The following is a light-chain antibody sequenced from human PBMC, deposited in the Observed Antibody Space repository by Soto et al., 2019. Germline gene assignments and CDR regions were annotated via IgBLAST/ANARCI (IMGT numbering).Light chain of an antibody. J-gene: IGLJ2*01. V-gene: IGLV2-14*01. CDR1: SSDVGGYNY. CDR2: EVS. Sequence: QSALTQPASVSGSPGQSITITSTGTSSDVGGYNYVSWYQQHPGKAPKLMIYEVSNRPSGVSNRFSGSKSGNTASLTISGLQAEDEADYYCSSYTSNSVVVFGGGTKLTVL. CDR3: SSYTSNSVVV.